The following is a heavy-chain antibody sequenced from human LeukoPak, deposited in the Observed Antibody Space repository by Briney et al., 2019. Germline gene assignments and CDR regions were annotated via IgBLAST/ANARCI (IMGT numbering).Heavy chain of an antibody. J-gene: IGHJ4*02. CDR3: ARGRSYQLLAGLGY. CDR2: ISYDGSNK. CDR1: EFTVSANY. V-gene: IGHV3-30-3*01. Sequence: PGGSLRLSCAASEFTVSANYMNWVRQAPGKGLEWVAVISYDGSNKYYADSVKGRFTISRDNSKNTLYLQMNSLRAEDTAVYYCARGRSYQLLAGLGYWGQGTLVTVSS. D-gene: IGHD2-2*01.